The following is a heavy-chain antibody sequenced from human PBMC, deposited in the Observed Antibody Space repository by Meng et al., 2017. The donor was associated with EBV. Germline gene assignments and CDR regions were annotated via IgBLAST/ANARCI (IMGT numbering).Heavy chain of an antibody. CDR2: ILPIFGAA. CDR3: ARAEIAAAGRCDY. D-gene: IGHD6-13*01. Sequence: GQVGACAGAVRKRGAAVKVSCKSARSTFSRDAISGVRQAPGQGLEWMGGILPIFGAANYAQKFQGRDTITAEKSTSTAYMERSSLRSEDTAVYYCARAEIAAAGRCDYWGQGTLVTVSS. V-gene: IGHV1-69*06. CDR1: RSTFSRDA. J-gene: IGHJ4*02.